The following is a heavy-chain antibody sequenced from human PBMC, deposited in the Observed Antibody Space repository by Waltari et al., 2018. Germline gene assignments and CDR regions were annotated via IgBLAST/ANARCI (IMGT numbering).Heavy chain of an antibody. CDR2: ISCDSASI. Sequence: ASRFTFGNYNMNWVRQAPGKGLEWVSSISCDSASIYYADSVRGRFTISRDNARSSLFLQMNTLRAEDTAVYYCTGGVTTPGVADVHDYQYGMDVWGQGTTVTVSS. J-gene: IGHJ6*02. V-gene: IGHV3-21*04. CDR1: RFTFGNYN. CDR3: TGGVTTPGVADVHDYQYGMDV. D-gene: IGHD3-10*02.